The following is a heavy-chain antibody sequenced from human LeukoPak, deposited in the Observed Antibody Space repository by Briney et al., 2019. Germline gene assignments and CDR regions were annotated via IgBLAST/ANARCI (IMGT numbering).Heavy chain of an antibody. CDR3: AKDRCYSCYYYYYYMDV. D-gene: IGHD2-15*01. Sequence: GGSLRLSCAASGFTFSSYAMSWVRQAPGKGLEWVSAISGSGGSTYYADSVKGRFTISRDNSKNTLYLQMNSLRAEDTAVYYCAKDRCYSCYYYYYYMDVWGKGTTVTVSS. CDR2: ISGSGGST. V-gene: IGHV3-23*01. J-gene: IGHJ6*03. CDR1: GFTFSSYA.